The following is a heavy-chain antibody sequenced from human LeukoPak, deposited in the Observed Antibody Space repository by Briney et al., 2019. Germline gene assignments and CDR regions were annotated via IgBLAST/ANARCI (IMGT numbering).Heavy chain of an antibody. D-gene: IGHD3-22*01. CDR3: ARDDSSGYYYDY. CDR1: GFTFSSYS. J-gene: IGHJ4*02. CDR2: ISSGSSTI. Sequence: GGSLRLSCAASGFTFSSYSMNWVRQAPGKGLEWVSYISSGSSTIYYADSVKGRFTISRDNAKNSLYLQMNSLRAEDTAVYYCARDDSSGYYYDYWGQGTLVTVSS. V-gene: IGHV3-48*04.